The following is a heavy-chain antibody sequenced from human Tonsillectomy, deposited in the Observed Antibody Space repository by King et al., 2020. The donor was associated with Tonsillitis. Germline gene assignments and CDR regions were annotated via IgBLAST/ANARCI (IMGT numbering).Heavy chain of an antibody. D-gene: IGHD3-22*01. CDR3: ARPNYYERSGYFYFDY. V-gene: IGHV4-39*07. CDR1: GGSIRSSSYY. CDR2: IYYSGST. Sequence: QLQESGPGLVKPSETLSLICTVSGGSIRSSSYYWGWIRQPPGKGLEWIGNIYYSGSTYYNPSLKSRVTISEDTSKNQFSLKLSSVTAADTAVYYCARPNYYERSGYFYFDYWGQGILVTVSS. J-gene: IGHJ4*02.